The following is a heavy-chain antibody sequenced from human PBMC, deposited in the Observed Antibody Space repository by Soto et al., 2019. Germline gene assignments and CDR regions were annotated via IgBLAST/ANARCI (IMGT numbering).Heavy chain of an antibody. Sequence: LSLTCTVSGGSISSGDYYWSWIRQPPGKGLEWIGYIYYSGSTYYDPSLKSRVTISVDTSKNQFSLKLSSVTAADTAVYYCARVPTRITGTNYYYGMDVWGQGTTVTVSS. CDR2: IYYSGST. V-gene: IGHV4-30-4*01. CDR1: GGSISSGDYY. J-gene: IGHJ6*02. CDR3: ARVPTRITGTNYYYGMDV. D-gene: IGHD1-20*01.